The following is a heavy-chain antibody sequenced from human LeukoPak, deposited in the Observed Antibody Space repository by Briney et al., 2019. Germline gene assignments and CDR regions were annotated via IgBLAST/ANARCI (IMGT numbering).Heavy chain of an antibody. CDR1: GFTFSSYW. J-gene: IGHJ4*02. V-gene: IGHV3-21*01. CDR3: AMSTYYDYVWGSYRPYDY. D-gene: IGHD3-16*02. Sequence: GGSLRLSCAASGFTFSSYWMHWVRQAPGKGLEWVSSISSSSSYIYYADSVKGRFTISRDNAKNSLYLQVNSLRAEDTAVYYCAMSTYYDYVWGSYRPYDYWGQGTLVTVSS. CDR2: ISSSSSYI.